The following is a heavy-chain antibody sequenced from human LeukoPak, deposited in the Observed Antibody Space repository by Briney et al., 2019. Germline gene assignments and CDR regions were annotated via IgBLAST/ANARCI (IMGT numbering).Heavy chain of an antibody. CDR2: ISSSSSTI. J-gene: IGHJ4*02. CDR1: GFTFSSYS. D-gene: IGHD5-12*01. V-gene: IGHV3-48*01. Sequence: GGSLRLSCAASGFTFSSYSMNWVRQAPGKGLEWVSYISSSSSTIYYADSVKGRFTISRDNAKNSLYLQMNSLRAEDTAVYYCARGQRASRYSGYVHYWGQGTLVTVSS. CDR3: ARGQRASRYSGYVHY.